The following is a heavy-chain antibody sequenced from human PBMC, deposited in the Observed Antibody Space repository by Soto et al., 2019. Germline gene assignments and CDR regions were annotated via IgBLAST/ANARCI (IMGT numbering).Heavy chain of an antibody. V-gene: IGHV1-8*01. CDR3: ARGASLSGLMDV. CDR1: GYTFTSYH. D-gene: IGHD3-16*01. Sequence: QVQLVQSGAEVKRHGASVKVFCKASGYTFTSYHINWVRQAPGQGLEWMGWKNPNSGNTVYAQKFQDRVTKTTNTSMSTPYMELIILSSEDTAVYYCARGASLSGLMDVWGQGTTVTVTS. J-gene: IGHJ6*02. CDR2: KNPNSGNT.